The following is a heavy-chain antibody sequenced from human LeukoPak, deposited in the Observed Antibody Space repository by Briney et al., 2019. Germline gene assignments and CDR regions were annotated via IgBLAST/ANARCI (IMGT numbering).Heavy chain of an antibody. J-gene: IGHJ4*02. CDR3: ARDRSTHDY. V-gene: IGHV1-18*01. CDR1: GYTFSNYG. CDR2: ISAYNGNT. Sequence: ASVKVSCKASGYTFSNYGISWVRQAPGQGLEWMGWISAYNGNTDYAQNFQDRVTMSTDTSTSTVYMDLRSLRSDDTAVYYCARDRSTHDYWGQGTLVTASS.